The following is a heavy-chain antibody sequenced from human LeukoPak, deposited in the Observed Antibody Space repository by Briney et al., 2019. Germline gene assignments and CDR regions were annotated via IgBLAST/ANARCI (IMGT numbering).Heavy chain of an antibody. J-gene: IGHJ6*03. CDR2: INHSGST. V-gene: IGHV4-34*01. CDR1: GGPFSGYY. D-gene: IGHD2-2*01. Sequence: SETLSLTCAVYGGPFSGYYWSWLRQPPGKGLEWIGEINHSGSTNYNPSLKSRVTISVDTSKYQLSLKLSSVTAADTAVYYCARERRVVVPAVGARYYYYYMDVWGKGTTVTVSS. CDR3: ARERRVVVPAVGARYYYYYMDV.